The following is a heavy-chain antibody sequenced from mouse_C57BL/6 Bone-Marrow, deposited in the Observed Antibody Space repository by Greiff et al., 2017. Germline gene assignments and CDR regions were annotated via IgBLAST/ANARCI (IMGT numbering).Heavy chain of an antibody. CDR2: ISGGGGNT. D-gene: IGHD2-5*01. CDR3: ARPYYSNRYYFDY. V-gene: IGHV5-9*01. Sequence: EVKLMESGGGLVKPGGSLKLSCAASGFTFSSYTMSWVRQTPEKRLEGVATISGGGGNTYYPDSVKGRFTISRDNAKNTLYLQMSSLRSEDTALYYCARPYYSNRYYFDYWGQGTTLTVSS. CDR1: GFTFSSYT. J-gene: IGHJ2*01.